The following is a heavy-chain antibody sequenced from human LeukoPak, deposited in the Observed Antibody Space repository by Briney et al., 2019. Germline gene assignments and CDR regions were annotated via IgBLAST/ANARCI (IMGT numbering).Heavy chain of an antibody. CDR1: GGSVSSGYYY. CDR3: ARDDVATTGHFDY. D-gene: IGHD5-12*01. CDR2: IFYSGST. V-gene: IGHV4-61*01. Sequence: SSETLSLTCTVSGGSVSSGYYYWSWSRQPPGMGLEWIGCIFYSGSTDYNSSLKSRVTISLDTSKNQFSLKLSSVTAADTAVYYCARDDVATTGHFDYWGQGTLVTVSP. J-gene: IGHJ4*02.